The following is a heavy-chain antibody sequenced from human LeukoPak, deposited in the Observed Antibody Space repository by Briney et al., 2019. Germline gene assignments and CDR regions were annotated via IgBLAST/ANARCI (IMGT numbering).Heavy chain of an antibody. CDR1: GFTFSSNW. V-gene: IGHV3-74*01. D-gene: IGHD4-11*01. Sequence: GGSLRLSCAASGFTFSSNWMHWVRQAPGKGLAWVSRINEDGSTTNYADSVKGRSTIFRDNAKNTLYLQMNSLRAEDTAVYYCARAPHYSNYGPYYYGMDVWGQGTTVTVSS. CDR3: ARAPHYSNYGPYYYGMDV. CDR2: INEDGSTT. J-gene: IGHJ6*02.